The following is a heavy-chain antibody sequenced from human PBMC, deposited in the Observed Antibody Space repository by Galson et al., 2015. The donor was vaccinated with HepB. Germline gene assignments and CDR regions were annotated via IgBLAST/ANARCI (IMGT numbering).Heavy chain of an antibody. CDR3: ARERGEYYYDSSGLDY. Sequence: SLRLSCAASGFTFSSYWMSWVRQAPGKGLEWVANIKQDGSEKYYVDSVKGRFTISRDNAKNSLYLQMNSLRAEDTAVYYCARERGEYYYDSSGLDYWGQGTLVTVSS. CDR1: GFTFSSYW. CDR2: IKQDGSEK. D-gene: IGHD3-22*01. J-gene: IGHJ4*02. V-gene: IGHV3-7*03.